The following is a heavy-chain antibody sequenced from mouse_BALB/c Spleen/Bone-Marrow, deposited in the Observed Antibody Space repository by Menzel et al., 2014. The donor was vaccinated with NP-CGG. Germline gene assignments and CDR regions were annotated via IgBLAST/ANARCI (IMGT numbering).Heavy chain of an antibody. CDR3: AREVYGSWFAY. D-gene: IGHD2-2*01. Sequence: SGAELARPGASAKMSCKASGYTFTYYTMYWVKQRPGQGLEWIGYINPNSDYTNYNQKFKDKATLTADKSSSTACMQLSSLTSEDSAVYYCAREVYGSWFAYWGQGTLVTVSA. CDR2: INPNSDYT. V-gene: IGHV1-4*01. CDR1: GYTFTYYT. J-gene: IGHJ3*01.